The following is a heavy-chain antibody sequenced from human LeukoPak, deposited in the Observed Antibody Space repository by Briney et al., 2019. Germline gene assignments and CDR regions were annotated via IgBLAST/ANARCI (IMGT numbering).Heavy chain of an antibody. J-gene: IGHJ3*02. V-gene: IGHV4-31*03. CDR1: GGSISSGGYY. Sequence: SETLSFTCTVSGGSISSGGYYGSWIRQHPGKGLEWIGYIYYSGSTYYNPSLKSRVTISVDTSKNQFSLKLSSVTAADTAVYYCARGECGGDCHDAFDIWGQGTMVTVSS. CDR3: ARGECGGDCHDAFDI. CDR2: IYYSGST. D-gene: IGHD2-21*02.